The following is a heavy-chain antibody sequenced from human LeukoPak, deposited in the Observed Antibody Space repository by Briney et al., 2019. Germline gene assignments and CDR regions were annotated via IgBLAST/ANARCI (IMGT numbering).Heavy chain of an antibody. J-gene: IGHJ3*02. D-gene: IGHD4-17*01. CDR2: INPNSGGT. V-gene: IGHV1-2*02. CDR1: GYTFTGYY. CDR3: ARIRDYGDYPGPDVGAFDI. Sequence: RASVKVSCKASGYTFTGYYMHWVRQAPGQGLEWMGWINPNSGGTNYAQKFQGRVTMTRDTSISTAYMELSRLRSDDTAVYYCARIRDYGDYPGPDVGAFDIWGQGTMVTVSS.